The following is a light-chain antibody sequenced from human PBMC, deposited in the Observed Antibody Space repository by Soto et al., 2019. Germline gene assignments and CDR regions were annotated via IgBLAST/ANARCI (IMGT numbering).Light chain of an antibody. J-gene: IGKJ1*01. Sequence: EIVLTQSPATLSSSPGERATLSCRASQTVNSRLAWYQHKPGQAPRLLIYHTSNRATGIPARFSGSGSGTVFTLTISCLEPEDFAVYYCHQRQSWPLTFGQGTKVAIK. V-gene: IGKV3-11*01. CDR1: QTVNSR. CDR2: HTS. CDR3: HQRQSWPLT.